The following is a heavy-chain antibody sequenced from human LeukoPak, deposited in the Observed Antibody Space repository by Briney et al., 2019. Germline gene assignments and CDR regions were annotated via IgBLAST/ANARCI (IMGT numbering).Heavy chain of an antibody. Sequence: PVGSLRLSCAASGLTFSSYSMNWVRQAPGKGMEWVSSISSSSSYIYYADSVKGRFTISRDNAKNSLYLQMNSLRAEDTAVYYCARSVLTGPYYFDYWGQGTLVTVSS. CDR3: ARSVLTGPYYFDY. V-gene: IGHV3-21*01. D-gene: IGHD1-14*01. J-gene: IGHJ4*02. CDR1: GLTFSSYS. CDR2: ISSSSSYI.